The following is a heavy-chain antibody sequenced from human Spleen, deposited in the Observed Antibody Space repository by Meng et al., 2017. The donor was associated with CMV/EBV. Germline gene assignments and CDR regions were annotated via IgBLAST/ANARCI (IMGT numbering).Heavy chain of an antibody. D-gene: IGHD4-17*01. CDR1: GLSFSDHA. CDR2: IYVGGFTT. J-gene: IGHJ4*02. Sequence: ASGLSFSDHAMSWVRQAPGKGLEWISVIYVGGFTTYYADSVKGRFTIFRDDSKNTLFLQMNRLRAEDTAVYYCARTTDYGDFEVFDYWGQGTLVTVSS. V-gene: IGHV3-23*03. CDR3: ARTTDYGDFEVFDY.